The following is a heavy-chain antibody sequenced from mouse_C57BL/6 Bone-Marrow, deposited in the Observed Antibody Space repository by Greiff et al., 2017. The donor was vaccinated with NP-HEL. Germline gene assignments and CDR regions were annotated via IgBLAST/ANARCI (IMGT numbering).Heavy chain of an antibody. V-gene: IGHV1-78*01. D-gene: IGHD2-4*01. CDR3: ARSREIYYDPWFAY. Sequence: VKLVESDAELVKPGASVKISCKVSGYTFTDHPIHWMKQRPEQGLEWICYIYPRDGSTKYNEKFKGKATLTADKSYSTAYMQLNSLTSVDSAVYFCARSREIYYDPWFAYWGQGTLVTVSA. CDR2: IYPRDGST. CDR1: GYTFTDHP. J-gene: IGHJ3*01.